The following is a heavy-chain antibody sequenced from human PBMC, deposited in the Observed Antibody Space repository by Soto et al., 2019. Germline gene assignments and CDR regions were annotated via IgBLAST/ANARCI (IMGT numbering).Heavy chain of an antibody. CDR3: ARGDYYGSGSHHFDY. D-gene: IGHD3-10*01. V-gene: IGHV4-30-2*01. CDR1: GGSISSGGYS. Sequence: PSETLSLTCAVSGGSISSGGYSWSWIRQPPGKGLEWIGYIYHSGSTYYNPSLKSRVTISVDRSKNQFSLKLSSVTAAGTAVYYCARGDYYGSGSHHFDYWGQGTLVTVSS. CDR2: IYHSGST. J-gene: IGHJ4*02.